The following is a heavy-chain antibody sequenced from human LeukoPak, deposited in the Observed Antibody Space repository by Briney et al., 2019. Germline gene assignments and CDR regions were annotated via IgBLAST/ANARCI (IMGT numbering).Heavy chain of an antibody. Sequence: ASVKVSCKASGYTFIEYYIHWVRQAPGQGLEWLGWINPNNSDTNFAQIFQGRVTLTTDTSVNTTYLELNKLTPDDTAIYYCARGAKNYWGQGTLITVS. V-gene: IGHV1-2*02. J-gene: IGHJ4*02. CDR2: INPNNSDT. D-gene: IGHD2/OR15-2a*01. CDR3: ARGAKNY. CDR1: GYTFIEYY.